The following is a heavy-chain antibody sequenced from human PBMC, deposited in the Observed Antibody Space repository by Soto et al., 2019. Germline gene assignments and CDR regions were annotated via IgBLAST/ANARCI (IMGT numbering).Heavy chain of an antibody. CDR2: ISGHNGHT. D-gene: IGHD6-19*01. CDR1: GYNFTTYG. V-gene: IGHV1-18*01. Sequence: QVQLVQSGAEVTKPGASVKVSCKTSGYNFTTYGVSWVRQAPGQGLEWMGWISGHNGHTNYAPTFQGRVTMTTDTSTTTAYMELRSLRSDDTAVYYCARYQPYSTGYYYFDHWGQGTLAIVTS. CDR3: ARYQPYSTGYYYFDH. J-gene: IGHJ4*02.